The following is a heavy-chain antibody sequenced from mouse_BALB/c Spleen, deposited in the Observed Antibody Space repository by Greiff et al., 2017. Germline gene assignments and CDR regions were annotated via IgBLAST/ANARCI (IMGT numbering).Heavy chain of an antibody. Sequence: EVKLVESGGGLVKPGGSLKLSCAASGFTFSSYAMSWVRQTPEKRLEWVASISSGGSTYYPDSVKGRFTISRDNAKNTLYLQMSSLKSEDTAMYYCARNDYDPPWFAYWGQGTLVTVSA. CDR2: ISSGGST. J-gene: IGHJ3*01. V-gene: IGHV5-6-5*01. CDR1: GFTFSSYA. CDR3: ARNDYDPPWFAY. D-gene: IGHD2-4*01.